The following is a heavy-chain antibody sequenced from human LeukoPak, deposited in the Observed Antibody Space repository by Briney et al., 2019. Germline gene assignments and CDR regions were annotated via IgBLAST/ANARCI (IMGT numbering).Heavy chain of an antibody. D-gene: IGHD2-2*01. CDR1: GGSISSSSYY. J-gene: IGHJ4*02. Sequence: SETLSLTCTVSGGSISSSSYYLGWIRQPPGKGLEWIGSIYYSGSTYYNPSLKSRVTISVDAPKNQFSLKLSSVTAADTAVYYCASVLKYQLLYYFDYWGQGTLVTVSS. CDR3: ASVLKYQLLYYFDY. CDR2: IYYSGST. V-gene: IGHV4-39*01.